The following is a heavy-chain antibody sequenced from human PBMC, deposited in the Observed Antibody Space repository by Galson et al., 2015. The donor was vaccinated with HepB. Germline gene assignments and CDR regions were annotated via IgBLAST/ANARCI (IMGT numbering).Heavy chain of an antibody. CDR3: ARHPRSYYYDSSGYHWYFDL. Sequence: QSGAEVKKPGESLKISCKGSGYSFTSYWIGWVRQMPGKGLEWMGIIYPGDSDTRYSPSFQGQVTISADKSISTAYLQWSSLKASDTAMYYCARHPRSYYYDSSGYHWYFDLWGRGTLVTVSS. D-gene: IGHD3-22*01. V-gene: IGHV5-51*01. J-gene: IGHJ2*01. CDR2: IYPGDSDT. CDR1: GYSFTSYW.